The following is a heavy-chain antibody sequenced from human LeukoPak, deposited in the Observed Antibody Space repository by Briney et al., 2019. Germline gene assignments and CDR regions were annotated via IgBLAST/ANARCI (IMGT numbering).Heavy chain of an antibody. J-gene: IGHJ3*02. D-gene: IGHD5-18*01. V-gene: IGHV4-39*01. CDR3: ARHRGKYSPHDAFDI. Sequence: PSETLSLTCTVSGGSISSSSYYWGWIRQPPGNGLEWIGNIYYSGTYYNPSLKSRVTISVDTSKNQFSLKLSSVTAADTAVYYCARHRGKYSPHDAFDIWGQGTMVTVSS. CDR1: GGSISSSSYY. CDR2: IYYSGT.